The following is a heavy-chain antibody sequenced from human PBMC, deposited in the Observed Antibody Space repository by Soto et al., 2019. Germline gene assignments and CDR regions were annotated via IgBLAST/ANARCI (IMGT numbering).Heavy chain of an antibody. CDR2: ISHDGSNK. CDR3: ATYVDYRALDFFDY. J-gene: IGHJ4*02. V-gene: IGHV3-30-3*01. Sequence: QVQLVESGGGVVQPGRSLRLSCAASGFTFSSYAMHWVRQAPGKGLEWVAVISHDGSNKYHADSVKGRFTISRDNSKNTLYLEMNILRAEDKAVYYCATYVDYRALDFFDYWGQGTLVTVSS. D-gene: IGHD4-4*01. CDR1: GFTFSSYA.